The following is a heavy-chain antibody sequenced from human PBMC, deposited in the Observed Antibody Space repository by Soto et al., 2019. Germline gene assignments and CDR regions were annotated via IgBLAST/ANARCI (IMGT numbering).Heavy chain of an antibody. Sequence: QGRLVQSGAEVRKPGASVRVACNASGYFFTGKDTSWRRQAPGQGLAWLGWMKPRSGDTGYEQKLQGRVALTRKIAVTTAYMTLGSLTSDDAAVYYCARVRRGAAVGGRLYSFYMDIWGAGTTVTVSS. CDR3: ARVRRGAAVGGRLYSFYMDI. CDR1: GYFFTGKD. V-gene: IGHV1-8*01. CDR2: MKPRSGDT. D-gene: IGHD1-26*01. J-gene: IGHJ6*03.